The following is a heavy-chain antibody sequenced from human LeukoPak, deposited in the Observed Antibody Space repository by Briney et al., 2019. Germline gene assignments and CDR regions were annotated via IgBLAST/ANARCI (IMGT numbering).Heavy chain of an antibody. J-gene: IGHJ3*02. V-gene: IGHV4-59*08. Sequence: SGTLSLTCTVSGGSISSYYWTCLRQPPGKGLEWIGYIFYSGGSNYNPSLKSRVTISVDTSKNHFSLKLSSVTAADTAVYYCARLGSTFDIWGQGTMVTVSS. D-gene: IGHD2-2*01. CDR1: GGSISSYY. CDR2: IFYSGGS. CDR3: ARLGSTFDI.